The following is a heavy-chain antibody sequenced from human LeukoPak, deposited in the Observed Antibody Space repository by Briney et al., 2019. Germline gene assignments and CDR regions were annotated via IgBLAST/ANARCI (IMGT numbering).Heavy chain of an antibody. D-gene: IGHD4-23*01. CDR1: GFTFDDYG. CDR2: ITWDTGTT. J-gene: IGHJ4*02. Sequence: GGSLRLSCVASGFTFDDYGMHWVRQAPGKGLEWVSRITWDTGTTVYADSVRGRFTISRDNAKRSLHLQMNSLRTEDTAFYYCAKDVYGGNSLAASVDYWGQGTLVTVSS. V-gene: IGHV3-9*01. CDR3: AKDVYGGNSLAASVDY.